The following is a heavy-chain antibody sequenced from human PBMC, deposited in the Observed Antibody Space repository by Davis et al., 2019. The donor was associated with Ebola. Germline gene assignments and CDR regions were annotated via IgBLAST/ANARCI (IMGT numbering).Heavy chain of an antibody. V-gene: IGHV1-46*01. CDR3: ARVGLPKQHPTGMDV. Sequence: AASVKVSCKASGYTFTSYYMHWVRQAPGQGLEWMGIINPSGGSTSYAQKFQGRVTITADKSTSTAYMELSSLRSEDTAVYYCARVGLPKQHPTGMDVWGQGTTVTVSS. D-gene: IGHD6-13*01. CDR1: GYTFTSYY. J-gene: IGHJ6*02. CDR2: INPSGGST.